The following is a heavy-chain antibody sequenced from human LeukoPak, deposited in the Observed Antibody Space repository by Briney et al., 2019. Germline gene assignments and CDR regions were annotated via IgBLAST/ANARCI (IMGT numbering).Heavy chain of an antibody. V-gene: IGHV3-23*01. CDR1: GFTFSSYA. D-gene: IGHD3-22*01. CDR2: ISGSGDNT. J-gene: IGHJ4*02. Sequence: GGSLRLSCAASGFTFSSYAMSWVRQAPGKGVEWVSGISGSGDNTYCADSVKGRFTISRDNSKNTLYVQVNSLGTEDTAAYYCAKGSYYDSSGSFYFDYWGQGTLVTVSS. CDR3: AKGSYYDSSGSFYFDY.